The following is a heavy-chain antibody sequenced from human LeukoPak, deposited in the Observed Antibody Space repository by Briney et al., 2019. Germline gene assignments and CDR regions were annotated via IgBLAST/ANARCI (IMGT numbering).Heavy chain of an antibody. CDR1: GASVSSNSAA. CDR2: TYYRSKWYN. Sequence: SQTLSLTCVISGASVSSNSAAWNWNRQSPSRGLEWLGRTYYRSKWYNDYAVSVKSRITIKPDTSKNQFLLQLNSVTPEDTAVYYCSSETSHFDYWGQGTLVTVSS. CDR3: SSETSHFDY. J-gene: IGHJ4*02. V-gene: IGHV6-1*01.